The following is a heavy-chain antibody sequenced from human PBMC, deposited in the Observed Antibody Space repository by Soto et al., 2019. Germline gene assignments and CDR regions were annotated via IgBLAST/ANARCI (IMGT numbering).Heavy chain of an antibody. J-gene: IGHJ5*02. CDR1: GYSFTSYW. V-gene: IGHV5-51*03. CDR2: IYPGDSDT. CDR3: AKWGMSSGWGEENWFDT. D-gene: IGHD6-19*01. Sequence: EVQLVQSGAEVKKPGESLKISCKGSGYSFTSYWIVWVRQIPGKGLELMGIIYPGDSDTRYIPSFQGKVTISTYNSIITGYLQWSILKASDTAMYYCAKWGMSSGWGEENWFDTWGQGTVGTVFS.